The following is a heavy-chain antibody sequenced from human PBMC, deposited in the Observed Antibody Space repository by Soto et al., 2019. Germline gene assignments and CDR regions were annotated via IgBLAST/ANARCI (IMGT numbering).Heavy chain of an antibody. CDR2: ISSSGSTI. V-gene: IGHV3-11*01. Sequence: PXGSLRLSCAASGFTFSDYSMSWIRQAPGKGLEWVSYISSSGSTIYYADSVKGRFTISRDNAKNSLYLQMNSLRAEDTAVYYCARTEAAAGTYYYYYYGMDVWGQGPTVTVSS. D-gene: IGHD6-13*01. CDR3: ARTEAAAGTYYYYYYGMDV. J-gene: IGHJ6*02. CDR1: GFTFSDYS.